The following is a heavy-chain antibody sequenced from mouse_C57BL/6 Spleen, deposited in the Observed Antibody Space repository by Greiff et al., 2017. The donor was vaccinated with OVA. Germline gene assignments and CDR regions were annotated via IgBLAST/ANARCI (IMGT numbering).Heavy chain of an antibody. V-gene: IGHV1-69*01. J-gene: IGHJ2*01. D-gene: IGHD1-1*01. CDR3: ARGGYYGSSYSDY. CDR2: IDPSDSYT. Sequence: VQLQQPGAELVMPGASVKLSCKASGYTFTSYWMHWVKQRPGQGLEWIGEIDPSDSYTNYNQKFKGKSTLTVDKSSSTAYMQLSSLTSDDSAVYYCARGGYYGSSYSDYWGQGTTLTVSS. CDR1: GYTFTSYW.